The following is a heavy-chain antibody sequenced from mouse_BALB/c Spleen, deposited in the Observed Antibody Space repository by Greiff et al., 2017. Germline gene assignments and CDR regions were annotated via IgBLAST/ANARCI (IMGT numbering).Heavy chain of an antibody. V-gene: IGHV5-9-4*01. Sequence: DVHLVESGGGLVKPGGSLKLSCAASGFTFSSYAMSWVRQSPEKRLEWVAEISSGGSYTYYPDTVTGRFTISRDNAKNTLYLEMSSLRSEDTAMYYCARNSLLRLRYFDVWGAGTTVTVSS. CDR3: ARNSLLRLRYFDV. CDR2: ISSGGSYT. CDR1: GFTFSSYA. J-gene: IGHJ1*01. D-gene: IGHD1-2*01.